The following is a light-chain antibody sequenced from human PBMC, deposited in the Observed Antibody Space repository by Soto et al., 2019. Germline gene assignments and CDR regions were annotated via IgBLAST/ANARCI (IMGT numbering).Light chain of an antibody. J-gene: IGLJ2*01. CDR3: ATWDDSLPAV. Sequence: QSVLTQPPSVSGAPGQRVNIACTGSNSNIGAGYDVHWYRQSPGTAPKLLLSGHSHRPSGVPDRFSGSKSGTSAFLAITGLQPGDEADYYCATWDDSLPAVFGGGTKLTVL. CDR2: GHS. V-gene: IGLV1-40*01. CDR1: NSNIGAGYD.